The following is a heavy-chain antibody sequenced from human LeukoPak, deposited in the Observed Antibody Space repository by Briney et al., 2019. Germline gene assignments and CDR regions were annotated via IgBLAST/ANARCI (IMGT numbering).Heavy chain of an antibody. CDR1: GFTFSSYW. CDR3: ARESVCSGGSCYYDAFDI. Sequence: QAGGSLRLSCAASGFTFSSYWMHWVRQAPGKGLVWVSRINSDGSSTSYADSVKGRFTVSRDNAKNTLYLQMNSLRAEDTAVYYCARESVCSGGSCYYDAFDIWGQGTMVTVSS. J-gene: IGHJ3*02. D-gene: IGHD2-15*01. CDR2: INSDGSST. V-gene: IGHV3-74*01.